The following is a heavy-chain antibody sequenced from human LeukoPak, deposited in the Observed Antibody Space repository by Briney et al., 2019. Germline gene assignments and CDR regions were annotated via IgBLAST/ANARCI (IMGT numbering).Heavy chain of an antibody. D-gene: IGHD6-13*01. CDR3: AKDGQYSSSCYEHFQH. CDR1: GFPFSSYA. CDR2: FSGSGGST. J-gene: IGHJ1*01. V-gene: IGHV3-23*01. Sequence: GGPLSLLCGASGFPFSSYAMSWVRQAPGKGLEWVSAFSGSGGSTYYAVSVKGRFTISRDNSKHTLYLQMNGLRAEDTAVYYCAKDGQYSSSCYEHFQHWGQGTLVTVSS.